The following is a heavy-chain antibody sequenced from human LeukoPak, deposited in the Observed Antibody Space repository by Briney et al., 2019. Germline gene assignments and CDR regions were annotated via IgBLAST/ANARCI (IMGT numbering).Heavy chain of an antibody. Sequence: GGSLRLSCAASGLTISSNFMSWVRQAPGKGLEWVSVIHSDENTYYADSVKGRFTISRDNAKKSLSLQMNSLRAEDMGVYYCARGRGIGAWGQGTTVTVSS. CDR1: GLTISSNF. CDR2: IHSDENT. J-gene: IGHJ6*02. CDR3: ARGRGIGA. V-gene: IGHV3-53*01.